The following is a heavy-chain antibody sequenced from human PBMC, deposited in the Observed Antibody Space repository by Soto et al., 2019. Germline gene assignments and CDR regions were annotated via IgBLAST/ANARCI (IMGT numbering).Heavy chain of an antibody. CDR3: AKVRPYSSSWSRIYYYGMDV. J-gene: IGHJ6*02. CDR1: GFTFSSYG. CDR2: ISYDGSNK. D-gene: IGHD6-13*01. V-gene: IGHV3-30*18. Sequence: QVQLVESGGGVVQPGRSLRLSCAASGFTFSSYGMHWVRQAPGKGLEWVAVISYDGSNKYYADSVKGRFTISRDNSKNTLYLQMNSLRAEDTAVYYCAKVRPYSSSWSRIYYYGMDVWGQGTTVTVSS.